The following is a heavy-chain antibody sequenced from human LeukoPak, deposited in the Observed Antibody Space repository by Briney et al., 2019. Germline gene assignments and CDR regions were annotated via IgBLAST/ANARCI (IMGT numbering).Heavy chain of an antibody. V-gene: IGHV1-18*01. CDR3: ARTFYGSGSYGHMDV. J-gene: IGHJ6*03. CDR2: VSGHNGNK. Sequence: SVKVSCKASGYTFTTYGISWMRQAPGQGLEWVGWVSGHNGNKNYAQKLQGRVTMTTDTSTSTAYMELRSLRSDDTAVYYCARTFYGSGSYGHMDVWGKGTTVTVSS. CDR1: GYTFTTYG. D-gene: IGHD3-10*01.